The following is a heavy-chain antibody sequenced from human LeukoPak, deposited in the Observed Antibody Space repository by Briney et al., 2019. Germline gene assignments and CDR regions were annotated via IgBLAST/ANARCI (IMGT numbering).Heavy chain of an antibody. CDR3: ARTNFWSGYPFDY. V-gene: IGHV1-18*04. CDR1: GYSFTGYW. Sequence: GESLKISCKGSGYSFTGYWIGWVRQAPGQGLEWMGWISAYNGNTNYAQKLQGRVTMTTDTSTSTAYMELRSLRSDDTAVYYCARTNFWSGYPFDYWGQGTLVTVSS. D-gene: IGHD3-3*01. CDR2: ISAYNGNT. J-gene: IGHJ4*02.